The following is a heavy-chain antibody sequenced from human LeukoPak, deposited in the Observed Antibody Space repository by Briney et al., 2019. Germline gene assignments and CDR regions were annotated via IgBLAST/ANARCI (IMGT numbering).Heavy chain of an antibody. CDR1: GFTFSSYS. Sequence: GGSLRLSCAASGFTFSSYSMNWVRQAPGKGLEWVSSISSSSTYIYYADSVKGRFTISRDNSKNTLYLQMNSLRAEDTAVYYCARAPAYYFDYWGQGTLVTVSS. CDR3: ARAPAYYFDY. J-gene: IGHJ4*02. V-gene: IGHV3-21*01. D-gene: IGHD2-2*01. CDR2: ISSSSTYI.